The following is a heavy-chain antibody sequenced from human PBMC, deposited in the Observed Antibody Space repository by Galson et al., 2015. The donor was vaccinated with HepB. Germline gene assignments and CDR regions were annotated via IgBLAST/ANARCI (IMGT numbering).Heavy chain of an antibody. Sequence: QSGAEVKKPGESLKISCKGSGYTFTNYWIGWVRQMPGKGLEWMGIIYPGDSDTRYSPSFQGQVTISADKSIRTAYLQWSSLKASDTAMYYCTRPVRIAAAGFDAFDIWGQGTMVTVSS. J-gene: IGHJ3*02. D-gene: IGHD6-13*01. CDR2: IYPGDSDT. CDR1: GYTFTNYW. V-gene: IGHV5-51*01. CDR3: TRPVRIAAAGFDAFDI.